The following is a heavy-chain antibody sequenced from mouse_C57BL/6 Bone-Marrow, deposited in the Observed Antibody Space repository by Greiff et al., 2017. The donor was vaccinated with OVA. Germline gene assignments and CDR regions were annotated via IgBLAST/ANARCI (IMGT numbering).Heavy chain of an antibody. Sequence: QVQLQQSGAELVRPGTSVKVSCKASGYAFTNYLIEWVKQRPGQGLEWIGVINPGSGGTNYKEKFKGKATLTADKSSSTAYMQLSSLTSEDSAVYFCARVGDYSNPTYYFDDWGQGTTLTVSS. CDR3: ARVGDYSNPTYYFDD. V-gene: IGHV1-54*01. D-gene: IGHD2-5*01. CDR1: GYAFTNYL. CDR2: INPGSGGT. J-gene: IGHJ2*01.